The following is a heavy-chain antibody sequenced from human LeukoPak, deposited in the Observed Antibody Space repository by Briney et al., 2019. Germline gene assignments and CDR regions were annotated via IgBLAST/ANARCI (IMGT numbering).Heavy chain of an antibody. CDR2: INPNSGGT. CDR1: GYTFTGYY. Sequence: ASVKVSCKASGYTFTGYYMHWVRQAPGQGLEWMGWINPNSGGTNCAQKFQGRVTLTGDTSISTAYMELSRLTSDDTAVYYSARWWRASGRYAVADSYYFVCGGEGTLVSVSS. CDR3: ARWWRASGRYAVADSYYFVC. D-gene: IGHD1-26*01. V-gene: IGHV1-2*02. J-gene: IGHJ4*02.